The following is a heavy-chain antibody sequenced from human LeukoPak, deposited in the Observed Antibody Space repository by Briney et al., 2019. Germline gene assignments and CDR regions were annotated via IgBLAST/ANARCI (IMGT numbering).Heavy chain of an antibody. V-gene: IGHV3-7*01. Sequence: PGGSLRLSCAASGFTFSNYWMTWVRQAPGKGLEWVANIKQDGSENYYVDPVKGRFTISRDNAKNSLYLQMNSLRVEDTAVYYCARESRQLYYWGQGTLVTVSS. J-gene: IGHJ4*02. CDR3: ARESRQLYY. CDR2: IKQDGSEN. CDR1: GFTFSNYW. D-gene: IGHD1-1*01.